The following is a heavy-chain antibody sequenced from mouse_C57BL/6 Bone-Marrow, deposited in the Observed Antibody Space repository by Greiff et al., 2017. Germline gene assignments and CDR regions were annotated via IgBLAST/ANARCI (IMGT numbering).Heavy chain of an antibody. Sequence: VQLQQSGAELVKPGASVKLSCTASGFNIKDYYIHWVKQRTEQGLEWIGRIDPEDGETKYAPKSQDKATITADTSSNTAYLQLSSLTSEDTAVYYCTRSLIYYGTNYWGQGTTLTVSS. CDR2: IDPEDGET. CDR3: TRSLIYYGTNY. J-gene: IGHJ2*01. V-gene: IGHV14-2*01. CDR1: GFNIKDYY. D-gene: IGHD1-1*01.